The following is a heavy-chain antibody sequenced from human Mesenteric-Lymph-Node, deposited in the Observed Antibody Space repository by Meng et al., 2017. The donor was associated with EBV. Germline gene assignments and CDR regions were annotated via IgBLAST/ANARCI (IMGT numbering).Heavy chain of an antibody. V-gene: IGHV4-34*01. CDR1: GGSFSGYY. Sequence: QVHPQQWGAGLLKPSETLALTCAVYGGSFSGYYWSWIRQPPGKGLEWIGEINHSGSTNYNPSLKSRVTISVDTSKNQFSLKLSSVTAADTAVYYCARGVYYGDYAFGYWGQGTLVTVSS. J-gene: IGHJ4*02. CDR3: ARGVYYGDYAFGY. D-gene: IGHD4-17*01. CDR2: INHSGST.